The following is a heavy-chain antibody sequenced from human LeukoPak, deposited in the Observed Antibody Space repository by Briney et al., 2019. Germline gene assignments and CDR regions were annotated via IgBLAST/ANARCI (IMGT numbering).Heavy chain of an antibody. V-gene: IGHV1-2*02. CDR2: INPNSGGT. D-gene: IGHD2-2*01. CDR3: ARDHCSSTSCRNVGHWFDP. CDR1: GYTFTGYY. Sequence: ASVKVSCMASGYTFTGYYMHWVRQAPGQGLEWMGWINPNSGGTNYAQKFQGRVTMTRDTSISTAYMELSRLRSDDTAVYYCARDHCSSTSCRNVGHWFDPWGQGTLVTVSS. J-gene: IGHJ5*02.